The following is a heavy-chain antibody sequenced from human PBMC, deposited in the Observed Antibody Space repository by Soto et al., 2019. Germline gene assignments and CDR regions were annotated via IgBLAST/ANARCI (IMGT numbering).Heavy chain of an antibody. CDR3: TTEVLWFGESSHDAFDI. J-gene: IGHJ3*02. V-gene: IGHV3-15*01. CDR1: GFTFSNAW. Sequence: GGSLRLSCAASGFTFSNAWMSWVRQAPGKGLEWVGRIKSKTDGGTTDYAAPVKGRFTISRDDSKNTLYLQMNSLKTEDTAVYYCTTEVLWFGESSHDAFDIWGQGTMVTVSS. D-gene: IGHD3-10*01. CDR2: IKSKTDGGTT.